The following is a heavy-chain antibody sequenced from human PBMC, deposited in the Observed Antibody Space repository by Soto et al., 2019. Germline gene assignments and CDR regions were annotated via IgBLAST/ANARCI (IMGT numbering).Heavy chain of an antibody. Sequence: ASVKVSCKASGGTFSSYTISCVRQAPGQRLEWMGWINAGNGNTKYSQKFQGRVTITRDTSASTAYMELSSLRSEDTAVYYCAKSATVPAAIAYWGQGTLVTVSS. CDR2: INAGNGNT. D-gene: IGHD2-2*02. CDR1: GGTFSSYT. V-gene: IGHV1-3*01. J-gene: IGHJ4*02. CDR3: AKSATVPAAIAY.